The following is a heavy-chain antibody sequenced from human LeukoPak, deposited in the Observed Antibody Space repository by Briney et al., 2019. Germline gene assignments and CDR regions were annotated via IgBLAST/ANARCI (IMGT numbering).Heavy chain of an antibody. Sequence: GGSLRLSCAASGFTFSSYNMTWVRQAPGKGLEWVANIKQDGSEKDYVDSVKGRFTISRDNAKNSLYLQMNSLRAEDTAVYYCARGMSSGYDFDYWGQGTLVTVSS. CDR3: ARGMSSGYDFDY. J-gene: IGHJ4*02. CDR2: IKQDGSEK. CDR1: GFTFSSYN. D-gene: IGHD5-12*01. V-gene: IGHV3-7*01.